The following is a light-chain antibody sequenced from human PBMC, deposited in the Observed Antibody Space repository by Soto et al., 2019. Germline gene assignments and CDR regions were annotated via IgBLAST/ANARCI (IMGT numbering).Light chain of an antibody. CDR1: QSISSW. V-gene: IGKV1-5*03. Sequence: DIQMTQSPSTLSASVGDRVTITCRASQSISSWLAWYQQKPGKAPKLLIYKASSLESGVPARFSGSGSGTEFALTISSLRPDDFATYDCQQYNSYLRLWAFGQGTKVEIK. J-gene: IGKJ1*01. CDR3: QQYNSYLRLWA. CDR2: KAS.